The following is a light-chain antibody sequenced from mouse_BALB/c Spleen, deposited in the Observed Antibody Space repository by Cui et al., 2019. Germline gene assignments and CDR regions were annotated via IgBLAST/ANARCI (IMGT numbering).Light chain of an antibody. CDR2: LTS. CDR1: SSVNY. CDR3: QQWSSNPLT. Sequence: QIVLTQSPALMSASPGEKVTMTFSARSSVNYMNWNQQKPGAYAKPWIYLTSNLASGVPARFSGSGSGTSYSLTISSMEAEDAATYYCQQWSSNPLTFGAGTKLELK. V-gene: IGKV4-68*01. J-gene: IGKJ5*01.